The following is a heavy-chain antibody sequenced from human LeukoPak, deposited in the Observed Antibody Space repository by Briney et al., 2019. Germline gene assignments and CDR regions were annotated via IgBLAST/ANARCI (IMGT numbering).Heavy chain of an antibody. J-gene: IGHJ4*02. CDR2: ILPVASRP. V-gene: IGHV1-69*13. Sequence: GASVKVSCKASGDTFGNYDFAWVRLAPGQGLEWLGGILPVASRPDYAQSFQDRITITADESTSTVSMELTSLRSDDSAIYYCARGPYDYWGQGTLVTVSS. CDR3: ARGPYDY. CDR1: GDTFGNYD.